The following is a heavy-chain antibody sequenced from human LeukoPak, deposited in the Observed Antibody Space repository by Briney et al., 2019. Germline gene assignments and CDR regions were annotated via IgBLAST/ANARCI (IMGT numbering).Heavy chain of an antibody. CDR2: ISASGGYT. J-gene: IGHJ4*02. V-gene: IGHV3-21*01. CDR3: ARALWFGESYYFDY. CDR1: GFTFSSYG. Sequence: GGSLRLSCAASGFTFSSYGMTWVRQAPGKGLEWVSAISASGGYTYYADSVKGRFTISRDNAKNSLYLQMNSLRAEDTAVYYCARALWFGESYYFDYWGQGTLVTVSS. D-gene: IGHD3-10*01.